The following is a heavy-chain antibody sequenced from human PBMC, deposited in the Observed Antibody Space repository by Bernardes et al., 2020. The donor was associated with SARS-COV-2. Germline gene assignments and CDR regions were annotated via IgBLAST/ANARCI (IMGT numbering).Heavy chain of an antibody. J-gene: IGHJ6*02. Sequence: ETLSLTCTVSGGSISSRNYYWGWIRQPPGKGLEWIGSIYSSWSSYYNPSLQSRVSESMDTSKNQFSLRLSFVTAADTAVYYCAGSSWGIDCYIGGLRSWDYGMDVWGQGTTVTVSS. CDR1: GGSISSRNYY. V-gene: IGHV4-39*01. D-gene: IGHD2-21*02. CDR3: AGSSWGIDCYIGGLRSWDYGMDV. CDR2: IYSSWSS.